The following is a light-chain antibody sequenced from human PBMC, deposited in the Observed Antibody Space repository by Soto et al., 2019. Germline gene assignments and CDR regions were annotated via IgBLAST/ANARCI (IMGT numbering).Light chain of an antibody. CDR2: DVN. J-gene: IGLJ2*01. V-gene: IGLV2-14*03. Sequence: QSVLTQPASASGSPGQSITISCAGTSSDVGGYNYVSWYQQHPGKVPRLIISDVNKRPSGVSDRFSGSKSGNTASLTISGLQAEDEADYYCASFTRSVTVVFGGGTKLTVL. CDR1: SSDVGGYNY. CDR3: ASFTRSVTVV.